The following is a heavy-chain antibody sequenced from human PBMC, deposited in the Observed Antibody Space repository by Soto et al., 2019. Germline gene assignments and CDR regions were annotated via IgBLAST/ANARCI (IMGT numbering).Heavy chain of an antibody. V-gene: IGHV4-4*09. D-gene: IGHD3-22*01. CDR2: IYKGGSI. CDR3: ARAYYDRSGYAVDP. J-gene: IGHJ5*02. Sequence: SETLSLTCRVSGGSISNDYWTWIRQPPGKGLEWIGYIYKGGSINYNPSLKSRVTISVDTSNNQFSLKLSSVTAADTAVYYCARAYYDRSGYAVDPWGQGTLVTVYS. CDR1: GGSISNDY.